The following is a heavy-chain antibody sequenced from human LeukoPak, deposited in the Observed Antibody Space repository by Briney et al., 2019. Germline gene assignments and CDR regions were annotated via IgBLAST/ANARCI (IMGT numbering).Heavy chain of an antibody. Sequence: SVTVSCQASGYTFNNFEISWVRQAPGQGLEWMGWINPYNGNTISAQKLQGRVTMTTDTSTSTAYMELRSLRSDDTAVYYGARIAVAATWNFDFWGQGTLVTVSS. D-gene: IGHD6-19*01. V-gene: IGHV1-18*01. CDR3: ARIAVAATWNFDF. CDR2: INPYNGNT. CDR1: GYTFNNFE. J-gene: IGHJ4*02.